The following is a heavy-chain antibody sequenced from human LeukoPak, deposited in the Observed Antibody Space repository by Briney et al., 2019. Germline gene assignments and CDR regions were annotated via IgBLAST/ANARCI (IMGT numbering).Heavy chain of an antibody. Sequence: GGSLRLSCVAPGFTFSSYAMSWVRQAPGKGLEWVSGISGSGVSTYYADSVKGRFTMTRDNSKNTLYLQINSLRAEDTAVYYCAKDRGAVITAPPDYWGQGILVTVSS. J-gene: IGHJ4*02. CDR1: GFTFSSYA. CDR3: AKDRGAVITAPPDY. D-gene: IGHD2-15*01. V-gene: IGHV3-23*01. CDR2: ISGSGVST.